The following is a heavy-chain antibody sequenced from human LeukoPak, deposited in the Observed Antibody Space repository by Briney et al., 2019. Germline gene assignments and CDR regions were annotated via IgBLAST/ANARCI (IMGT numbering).Heavy chain of an antibody. CDR3: ARVVYYDSSGYFDN. D-gene: IGHD3-22*01. Sequence: ASVKVSCKASGYTFTSYGISWVRQAPGQGLEWMGWISAYNGNTNYAQKLQGRVTMTTDTSTSTACMELRSLRSDDTAVYYCARVVYYDSSGYFDNWGQGTLVTVSS. CDR2: ISAYNGNT. CDR1: GYTFTSYG. J-gene: IGHJ4*02. V-gene: IGHV1-18*01.